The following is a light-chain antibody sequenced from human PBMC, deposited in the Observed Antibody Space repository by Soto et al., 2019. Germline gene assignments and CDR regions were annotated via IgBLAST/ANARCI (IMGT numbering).Light chain of an antibody. V-gene: IGLV2-14*01. CDR2: DVS. CDR1: SSDVGGYNY. J-gene: IGLJ2*01. Sequence: HSALTQPASVSGSPGQSITISCTGTSSDVGGYNYVSWYQQHPGKAPKLMIYDVSNRPSGVSNRFSGSKSGNTASLTISGLQAEDEADYYCSSYTSSSTVVFGGGTKVTFL. CDR3: SSYTSSSTVV.